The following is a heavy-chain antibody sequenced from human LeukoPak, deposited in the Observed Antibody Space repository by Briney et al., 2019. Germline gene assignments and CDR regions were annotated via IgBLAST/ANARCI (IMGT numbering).Heavy chain of an antibody. V-gene: IGHV1-2*02. CDR3: ARVLPQPDDY. J-gene: IGHJ4*02. Sequence: VASVKVSCKASGYTFTSYGISWVRQAPGQGLEWMGWINPNSGGTNYAQKFQGRVTMTRDTSISTAYMELSRLRSDDTAVYYCARVLPQPDDYWGQGTLVTVSS. CDR2: INPNSGGT. CDR1: GYTFTSYG.